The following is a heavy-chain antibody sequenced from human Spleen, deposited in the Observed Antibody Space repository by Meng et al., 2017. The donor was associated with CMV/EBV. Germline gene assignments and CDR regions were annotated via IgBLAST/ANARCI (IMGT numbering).Heavy chain of an antibody. CDR3: ARDLWTMTVTGTDHWYDP. CDR1: GGSISTYY. Sequence: SETLSLTCNVSGGSISTYYWSWMRQPPGKGLEWIGYIYYSGSTNYNPSLKSRVSISVDTSNNQFSLTLNSVTAADTAVYYCARDLWTMTVTGTDHWYDPWGQGTLVTVSS. D-gene: IGHD1/OR15-1a*01. V-gene: IGHV4-59*12. J-gene: IGHJ5*02. CDR2: IYYSGST.